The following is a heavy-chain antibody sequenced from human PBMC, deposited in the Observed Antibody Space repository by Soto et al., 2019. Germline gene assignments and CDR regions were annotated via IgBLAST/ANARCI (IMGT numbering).Heavy chain of an antibody. CDR1: GFTFTTYT. V-gene: IGHV3-21*01. J-gene: IGHJ3*02. CDR2: ISAGGRSI. CDR3: AGTTPGNPFDI. Sequence: EVQLVESGGGLVEPGGSLRLSCAASGFTFTTYTMNWVRQAPGKGLEWVSSISAGGRSIYYADSLKGRSTVSRDNAKSSSYPQNNSLRAHDTAVYYCAGTTPGNPFDIWGQGTMVTVSS. D-gene: IGHD3-10*01.